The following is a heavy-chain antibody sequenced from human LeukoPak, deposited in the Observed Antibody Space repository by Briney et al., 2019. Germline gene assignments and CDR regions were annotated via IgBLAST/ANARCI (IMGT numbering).Heavy chain of an antibody. CDR3: ARNHGFYLHDAFDI. V-gene: IGHV1-46*01. CDR2: INPSGGST. J-gene: IGHJ3*02. CDR1: GYTLTELS. Sequence: ASVKVSCKVSGYTLTELSMHWVRQAPGKGLEWVRIINPSGGSTSYAQKFQGRVTMTRDMSTSTVYMELSSLRSEDTAVYYCARNHGFYLHDAFDIWGQGTMVTVSS. D-gene: IGHD1-14*01.